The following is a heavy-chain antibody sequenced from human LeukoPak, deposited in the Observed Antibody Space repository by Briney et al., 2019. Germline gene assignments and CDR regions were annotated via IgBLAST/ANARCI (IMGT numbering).Heavy chain of an antibody. CDR1: GSSISSYY. CDR3: AREPDTAREDPYRSYYYYGMDV. J-gene: IGHJ6*02. V-gene: IGHV4-59*01. CDR2: IYYSGST. Sequence: SETLSLTCTVSGSSISSYYWSWIRQPPGKGLEWIGYIYYSGSTNYNPSLKSRVTISVDTSKNQFSLKLSSVTAADTAVYYCAREPDTAREDPYRSYYYYGMDVWGQGTTVTVSS. D-gene: IGHD5-18*01.